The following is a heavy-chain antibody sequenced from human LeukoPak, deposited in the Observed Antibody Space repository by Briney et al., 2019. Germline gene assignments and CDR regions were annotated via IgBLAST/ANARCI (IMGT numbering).Heavy chain of an antibody. D-gene: IGHD3-22*01. J-gene: IGHJ4*02. V-gene: IGHV3-7*03. CDR1: GFTFSSYS. Sequence: PGGSLRLSCAASGFTFSSYSMNWVRQAPGKGLEWVANIKQDGSEEHYLDSVKGRFTISRDNAKNSLYLQMSSLTAEDTAVYYCARSARADTSAYHPVDYWGQGTLVTVSS. CDR3: ARSARADTSAYHPVDY. CDR2: IKQDGSEE.